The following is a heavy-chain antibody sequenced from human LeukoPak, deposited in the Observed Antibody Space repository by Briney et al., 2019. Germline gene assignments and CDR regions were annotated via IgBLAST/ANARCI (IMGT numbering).Heavy chain of an antibody. CDR2: INPNSGGT. CDR1: GYTFTGYY. CDR3: ARSEYSSPYNWFDP. D-gene: IGHD6-6*01. Sequence: ASVKVSCKASGYTFTGYYMHWVRQAPGQGLGWMGWINPNSGGTNYAQKFQGRVTMTRDTSISTAYMELSRLRSDDTAVYYCARSEYSSPYNWFDPWGQGTLVTVSS. V-gene: IGHV1-2*02. J-gene: IGHJ5*02.